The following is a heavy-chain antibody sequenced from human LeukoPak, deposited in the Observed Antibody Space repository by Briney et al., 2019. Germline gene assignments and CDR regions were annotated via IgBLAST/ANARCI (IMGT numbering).Heavy chain of an antibody. CDR1: GFTVSSNY. CDR3: ARGITTVVTYDAFDI. D-gene: IGHD4-23*01. CDR2: IYSGGST. Sequence: GGSLRLSCAASGFTVSSNYMSWVRQAPGKGLEWVSVIYSGGSTYYADSVKGRFTISRDNAKNSLYLQMNSLRAEDTAVYYCARGITTVVTYDAFDIWGQGTMVTVSS. V-gene: IGHV3-53*01. J-gene: IGHJ3*02.